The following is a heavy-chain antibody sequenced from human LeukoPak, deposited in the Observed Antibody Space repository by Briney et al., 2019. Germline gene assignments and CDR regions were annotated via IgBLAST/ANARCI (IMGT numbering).Heavy chain of an antibody. V-gene: IGHV1-18*01. Sequence: GASVKVSCKASGYTFTSYGISWVRQAPGQGLEWMGWISAYNGNTNYAQKLQGRVTMTTDTSSSTAYMELRSLRSDDTAVYYCARSPVVVPAAIKGNWFDPWGQGTLVTVSS. CDR1: GYTFTSYG. CDR2: ISAYNGNT. J-gene: IGHJ5*02. CDR3: ARSPVVVPAAIKGNWFDP. D-gene: IGHD2-2*01.